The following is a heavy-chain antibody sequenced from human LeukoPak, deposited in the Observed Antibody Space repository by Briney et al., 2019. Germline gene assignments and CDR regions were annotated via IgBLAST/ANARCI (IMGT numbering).Heavy chain of an antibody. CDR3: AREYCTTNSCYIWGLGY. V-gene: IGHV3-64*02. J-gene: IGHJ4*02. Sequence: GGSLRLSCAASGFSFSTYTMRWVRQAPGKGLEYVSGIASNGGTKYYADSVKGRFTISRDNFKNTVYLQMDSLRTEDMAVYSCAREYCTTNSCYIWGLGYWGQGTLVTVSS. CDR1: GFSFSTYT. CDR2: IASNGGTK. D-gene: IGHD2-2*02.